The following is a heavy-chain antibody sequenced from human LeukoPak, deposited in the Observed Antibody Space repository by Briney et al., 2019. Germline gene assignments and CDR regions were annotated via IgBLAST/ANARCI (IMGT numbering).Heavy chain of an antibody. Sequence: PSETLSLTCTVSGGSISSHYWSWIRQPPGKGLEWIGYIYYSGSTNYNPSLKSRVTISVDTSKNQFSLKLSSVTAADTAVYYCAGTAHHYDSSGYPVFDPWGQGTLVTVSS. J-gene: IGHJ5*02. CDR2: IYYSGST. V-gene: IGHV4-59*11. D-gene: IGHD3-22*01. CDR1: GGSISSHY. CDR3: AGTAHHYDSSGYPVFDP.